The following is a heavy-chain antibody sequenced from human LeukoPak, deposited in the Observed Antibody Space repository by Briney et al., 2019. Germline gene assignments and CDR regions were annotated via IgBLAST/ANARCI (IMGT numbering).Heavy chain of an antibody. D-gene: IGHD1-26*01. J-gene: IGHJ4*02. CDR2: ISSSSSYI. CDR3: AKVRAPRQYYFDY. Sequence: GGSLRLSCAASGFTFSSYSMNWVRQAPGKWLEWVSSISSSSSYIYYADSVKGRFTISRDNSKNTLYLQMNSLRAEDTAVYYCAKVRAPRQYYFDYWGQGTLVTVSS. CDR1: GFTFSSYS. V-gene: IGHV3-21*04.